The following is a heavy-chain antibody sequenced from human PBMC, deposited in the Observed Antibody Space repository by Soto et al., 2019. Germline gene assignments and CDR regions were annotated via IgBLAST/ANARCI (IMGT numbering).Heavy chain of an antibody. CDR1: GGSISSYY. CDR3: ARGVGYCSSTSCYAYYYYGMDV. Sequence: SETLSLTCTVSGGSISSYYWSWIRQPPGKGLEWIGYIYYSGSTNYNPSLKSRVTISVDTSKNQFSLKLSSVTAADTAVYYCARGVGYCSSTSCYAYYYYGMDVWGQGTTVTVSS. V-gene: IGHV4-59*01. CDR2: IYYSGST. D-gene: IGHD2-2*01. J-gene: IGHJ6*02.